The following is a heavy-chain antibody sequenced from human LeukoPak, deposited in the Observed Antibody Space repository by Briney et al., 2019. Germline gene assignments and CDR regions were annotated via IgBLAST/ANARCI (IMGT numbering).Heavy chain of an antibody. J-gene: IGHJ5*02. V-gene: IGHV3-23*01. CDR1: GFTFSSYA. CDR2: ISGSGGST. D-gene: IGHD3-9*01. Sequence: GGSLRLSCAASGFTFSSYAMSWVRQAPGKGLEWVSAISGSGGSTYYADSVKGRFTISRDNSKNTLYLQMNSLRAEDTAAYYCAKGLMSGYYDILTGLAWGQGTLVTVSS. CDR3: AKGLMSGYYDILTGLA.